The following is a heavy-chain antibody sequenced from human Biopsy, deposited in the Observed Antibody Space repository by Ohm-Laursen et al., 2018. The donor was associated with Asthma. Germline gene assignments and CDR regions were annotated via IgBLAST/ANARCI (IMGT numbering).Heavy chain of an antibody. D-gene: IGHD3-3*01. CDR1: GASISSGFY. V-gene: IGHV4-61*01. Sequence: SETLSLTCTVSGASISSGFYWSWIRQPPGKGLEWIGYIYYTGTTNYNPSLKSRVSIPVDTSKNQFSLKLTSVTAADTAVYYCAGDFGGWYYFDNWGQGSLVTVPS. CDR2: IYYTGTT. J-gene: IGHJ4*02. CDR3: AGDFGGWYYFDN.